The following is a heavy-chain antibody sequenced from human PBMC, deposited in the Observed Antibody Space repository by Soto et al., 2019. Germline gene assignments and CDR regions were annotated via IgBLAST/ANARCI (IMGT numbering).Heavy chain of an antibody. CDR1: GYSFTSYW. V-gene: IGHV5-51*01. J-gene: IGHJ6*02. Sequence: PGESLKISCKGSGYSFTSYWIGWVRQMPGKGLEWMGIIYPGDSDTRYSPSFQGQVTISADKSISTAYLQWSSLKASDTAVYYCARLTSSGWSYYYGMDVWGLGTTVTVSS. CDR2: IYPGDSDT. CDR3: ARLTSSGWSYYYGMDV. D-gene: IGHD6-19*01.